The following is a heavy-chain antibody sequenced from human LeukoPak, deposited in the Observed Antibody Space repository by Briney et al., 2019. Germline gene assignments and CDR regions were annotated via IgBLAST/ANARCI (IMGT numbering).Heavy chain of an antibody. Sequence: PGGSLRLSCAASGFTFDDYAMHWVRQAPGKGLEWVSGVSWNSGNIAYTESVKGRFTISRDNAKNSLYLQMNSLRAEDTALYYCASDEGVVGAPGDYWGQGTLVTVSS. V-gene: IGHV3-9*01. CDR1: GFTFDDYA. CDR3: ASDEGVVGAPGDY. J-gene: IGHJ4*02. D-gene: IGHD1-26*01. CDR2: VSWNSGNI.